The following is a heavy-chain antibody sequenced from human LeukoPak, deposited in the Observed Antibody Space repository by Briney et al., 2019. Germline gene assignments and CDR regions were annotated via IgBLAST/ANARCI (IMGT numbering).Heavy chain of an antibody. CDR1: GSTFSSYG. J-gene: IGHJ4*02. CDR3: AKDLGSSNDY. D-gene: IGHD6-13*01. V-gene: IGHV3-30*18. CDR2: ISYDGSNK. Sequence: GGSLRLSCAASGSTFSSYGMHWVRQAPGKGLEWVAVISYDGSNKYYADSVKGRFTISRDNSKNTLYLQMNSLRAEDTAVYYCAKDLGSSNDYWGQGTLVTVSS.